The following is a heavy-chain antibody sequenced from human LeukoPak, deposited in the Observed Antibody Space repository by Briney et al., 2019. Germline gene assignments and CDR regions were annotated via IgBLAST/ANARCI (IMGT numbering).Heavy chain of an antibody. Sequence: SETLSLTCAVYGGSFSDYYWSWIRQPPGKGLEWIGEINHSGSTNYNPSLKSRVTISVDTSKNQFSLKLSSVTVADTGVYYCARDTQIFSAIKKFHYYGMDVWGQGTTVTVSS. CDR2: INHSGST. V-gene: IGHV4-34*01. CDR3: ARDTQIFSAIKKFHYYGMDV. J-gene: IGHJ6*02. CDR1: GGSFSDYY.